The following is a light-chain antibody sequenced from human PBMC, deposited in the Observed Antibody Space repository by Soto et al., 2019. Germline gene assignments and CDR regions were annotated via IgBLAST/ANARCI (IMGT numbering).Light chain of an antibody. J-gene: IGKJ1*01. Sequence: DIVLTQSPDSLAASLGERVTINCRSSQSVLYGSKENNYLAWYQQKAGQPPTLLIYWASTRESGVPDRFSGSGSGTDLPLTISSLQPEDVAVYYCQQYYDTPPWTFGRGTKVEIK. V-gene: IGKV4-1*01. CDR2: WAS. CDR1: QSVLYGSKENNY. CDR3: QQYYDTPPWT.